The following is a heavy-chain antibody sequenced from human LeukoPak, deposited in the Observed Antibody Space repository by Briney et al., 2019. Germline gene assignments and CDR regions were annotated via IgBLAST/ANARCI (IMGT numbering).Heavy chain of an antibody. CDR3: ARDQINNYYYYGMDV. CDR2: IYYSGST. Sequence: PSETLSLTCTVSGGSISSFYWSWIRQPPGKGLEWIGYIYYSGSTNYNPSLKSRVTISVDTSKNQFSLKLSSVTPEDTAVYYCARDQINNYYYYGMDVWGQGTTVTVSS. CDR1: GGSISSFY. J-gene: IGHJ6*02. D-gene: IGHD2/OR15-2a*01. V-gene: IGHV4-59*12.